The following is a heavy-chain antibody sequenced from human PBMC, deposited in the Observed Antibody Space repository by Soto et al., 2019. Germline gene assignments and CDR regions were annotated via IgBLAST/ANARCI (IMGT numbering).Heavy chain of an antibody. CDR2: INHSGST. J-gene: IGHJ1*01. D-gene: IGHD3-9*01. CDR1: GGSFSGYY. Sequence: SETLSLTCAVYGGSFSGYYWSWIRQPPGKGLEWIGEINHSGSTNYNPSLKSRVTISVDTSKNQFSLKLSSVTAADTAVYYCARLGLRYAEYFQHWGQGTLVTVSS. V-gene: IGHV4-34*01. CDR3: ARLGLRYAEYFQH.